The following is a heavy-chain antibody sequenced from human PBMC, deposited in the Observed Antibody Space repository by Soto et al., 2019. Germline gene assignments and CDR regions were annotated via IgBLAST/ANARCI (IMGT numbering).Heavy chain of an antibody. V-gene: IGHV4-30-2*01. J-gene: IGHJ4*02. D-gene: IGHD3-3*01. CDR1: GGSISSGGYS. CDR3: ARYDFWSGYYPDY. CDR2: IYHSGST. Sequence: PSETLSLTCAVSGGSISSGGYSWSWIRQPPGKGLEWIGYIYHSGSTYYNPSLKSRVTISVDRSKNQFSLKLSSVTAADTAVYCCARYDFWSGYYPDYWGQGTLVTVSS.